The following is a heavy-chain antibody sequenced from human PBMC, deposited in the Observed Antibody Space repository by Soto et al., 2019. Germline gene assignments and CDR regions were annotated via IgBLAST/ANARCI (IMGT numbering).Heavy chain of an antibody. CDR2: TYYRSKWNN. D-gene: IGHD3-16*01. CDR1: GDSVSSNMAA. V-gene: IGHV6-1*01. Sequence: SQTLSVTYAISGDSVSSNMAAGNWIMQSPSRGREWLGRTYYRSKWNNDYSLSVKSRITINPDTPKNQFSLHLYSVTPEDTAIYYCTGINSFRGMDVWGQGTTVTVSS. CDR3: TGINSFRGMDV. J-gene: IGHJ6*02.